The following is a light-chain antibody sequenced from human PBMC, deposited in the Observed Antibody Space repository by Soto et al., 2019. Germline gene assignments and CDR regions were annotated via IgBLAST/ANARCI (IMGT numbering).Light chain of an antibody. CDR2: DAS. CDR3: QQYEKWPPLT. CDR1: QSVSTN. J-gene: IGKJ4*01. V-gene: IGKV3-15*01. Sequence: EILMTQSPASLSVSPGENATLSCRASQSVSTNLVWYQQKLGQSPRLLIYDASTRPTGIPARFGGMGSGTQFTVPLTGLQSDDSADDCCQQYEKWPPLTFGGRTKVE.